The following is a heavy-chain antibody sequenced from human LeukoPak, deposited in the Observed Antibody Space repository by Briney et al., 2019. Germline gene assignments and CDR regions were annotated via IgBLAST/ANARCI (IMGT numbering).Heavy chain of an antibody. V-gene: IGHV1-69*13. J-gene: IGHJ4*02. CDR3: AREWGLESSGYFYAY. Sequence: SVKVSCKASGGTFSRFTISWVRQAPGQGFEWMGGITPIFGTANFAQKFQGRVSITADESTSTAFMELSSLRSEDTAVYYCAREWGLESSGYFYAYWGQGTLVTVSS. CDR1: GGTFSRFT. CDR2: ITPIFGTA. D-gene: IGHD3-22*01.